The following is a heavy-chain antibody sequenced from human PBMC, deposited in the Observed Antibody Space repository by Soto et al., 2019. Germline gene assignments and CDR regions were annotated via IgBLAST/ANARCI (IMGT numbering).Heavy chain of an antibody. J-gene: IGHJ4*02. D-gene: IGHD3-10*01. CDR3: AKHLWFGELSPSDY. CDR1: GFTFSSYA. CDR2: ISGGGGAT. V-gene: IGHV3-23*01. Sequence: GGSLRLSCAASGFTFSSYAMSWVRQAPGKGLESVSTISGGGGATYYADSVKGRFTISRDNSKNTLFLQMNSLRAEDTAVYYCAKHLWFGELSPSDYWGQGTLVTISS.